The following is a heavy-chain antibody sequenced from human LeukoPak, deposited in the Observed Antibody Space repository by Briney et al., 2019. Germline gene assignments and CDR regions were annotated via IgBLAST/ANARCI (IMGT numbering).Heavy chain of an antibody. J-gene: IGHJ4*02. CDR1: GVSISDYY. Sequence: PSETLSLTCAVSGVSISDYYWSWIRQCPGKGLEWIGSMFYSGSTYSNPSLKSRVTISVDTSKNQFSLKLSSVTAADTAVYYCARHYYDSTGYYYFDYWGQGTLVTVSS. V-gene: IGHV4-34*12. D-gene: IGHD3-22*01. CDR3: ARHYYDSTGYYYFDY. CDR2: MFYSGST.